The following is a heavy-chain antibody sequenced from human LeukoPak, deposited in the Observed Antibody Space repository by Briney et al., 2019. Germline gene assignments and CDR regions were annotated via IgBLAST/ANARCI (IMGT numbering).Heavy chain of an antibody. V-gene: IGHV3-48*03. D-gene: IGHD3-10*01. Sequence: AGGPLRLSCAASGFTFSSYEMNWVRQAPGKGLEWVSYISSSGSTIYYADSVKGRFTISRDNAKNSLYLQMNSLRAEDTAVYYCARDLAPRGGLWFGELPNAFDIWGQGTMVTVSS. CDR1: GFTFSSYE. J-gene: IGHJ3*02. CDR3: ARDLAPRGGLWFGELPNAFDI. CDR2: ISSSGSTI.